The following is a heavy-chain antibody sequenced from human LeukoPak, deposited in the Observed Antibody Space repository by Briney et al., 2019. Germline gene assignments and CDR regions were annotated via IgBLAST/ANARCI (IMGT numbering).Heavy chain of an antibody. D-gene: IGHD3-3*01. CDR3: AREITIFGVDPESNWFDP. Sequence: GGSLRLSCAASGFTVSSNYMSWVRQAPGKGLEWVSVIYSGGSTYYADSVKGRFTISRDNSKNTLYLQMNSLRAEDTAVYYCAREITIFGVDPESNWFDPWGQGTLVTVSS. CDR2: IYSGGST. V-gene: IGHV3-53*01. CDR1: GFTVSSNY. J-gene: IGHJ5*02.